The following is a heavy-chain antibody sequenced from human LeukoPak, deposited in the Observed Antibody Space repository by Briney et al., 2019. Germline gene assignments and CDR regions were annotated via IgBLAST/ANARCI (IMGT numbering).Heavy chain of an antibody. J-gene: IGHJ6*03. CDR3: ARISSGWIPPDYYYYYMDV. CDR2: IYYSGST. CDR1: GASISSGDYY. Sequence: SETLSLTCTVSGASISSGDYYWNWIRQPPGKGLEWIGSIYYSGSTYYNPSLKSRVTISVDTSKNQFSLKLSSVTAADTAVYYCARISSGWIPPDYYYYYMDVWGKGTTVTVSS. V-gene: IGHV4-39*07. D-gene: IGHD6-19*01.